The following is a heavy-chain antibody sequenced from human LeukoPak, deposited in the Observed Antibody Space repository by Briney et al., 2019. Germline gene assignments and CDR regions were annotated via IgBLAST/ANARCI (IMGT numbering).Heavy chain of an antibody. CDR3: ARDLGTPPYYYYYMDV. D-gene: IGHD1-1*01. V-gene: IGHV4-61*02. CDR1: GGSLSSGSYY. CDR2: IYTSGST. J-gene: IGHJ6*03. Sequence: SETLSLTCTVSGGSLSSGSYYWSWLRQPAGKGLEWFGRIYTSGSTNYNPSLKSRVTISVDTSKNQFSLKLNSVSAADTAVYYCARDLGTPPYYYYYMDVWGKGTTVTISS.